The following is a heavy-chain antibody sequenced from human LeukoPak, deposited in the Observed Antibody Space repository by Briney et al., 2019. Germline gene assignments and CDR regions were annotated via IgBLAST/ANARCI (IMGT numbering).Heavy chain of an antibody. CDR2: ISGSGGST. CDR1: GFTFSSYA. V-gene: IGHV3-23*01. J-gene: IGHJ4*02. CDR3: AKAYSYYYDSSGFDY. D-gene: IGHD3-22*01. Sequence: GGSLRLSCAAPGFTFSSYAMSWVRQAPGKGLGWVSAISGSGGSTYYADSVKGRFTISRDNSKNTLYLQMNSLRAEDTAVYYCAKAYSYYYDSSGFDYWGQGTLVTVSS.